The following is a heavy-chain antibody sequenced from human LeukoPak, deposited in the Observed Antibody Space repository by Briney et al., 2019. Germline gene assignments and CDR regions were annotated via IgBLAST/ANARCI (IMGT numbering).Heavy chain of an antibody. CDR3: ARDREEDYYMDV. V-gene: IGHV3-21*01. Sequence: PGGSLRLSXAASGFTYNYYSMNWVRQAPGKGLEWVSSISSSSRYIYYADSVKGRFTISRDNAKNSPYLQMNSLRAEDTAVYYCARDREEDYYMDVWGKGTTVTVSS. CDR2: ISSSSRYI. J-gene: IGHJ6*03. D-gene: IGHD3-10*01. CDR1: GFTYNYYS.